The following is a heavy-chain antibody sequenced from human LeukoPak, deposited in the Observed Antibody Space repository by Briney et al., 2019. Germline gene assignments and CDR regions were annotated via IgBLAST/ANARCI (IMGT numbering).Heavy chain of an antibody. D-gene: IGHD3-3*01. J-gene: IGHJ4*02. V-gene: IGHV4-4*09. CDR3: VRLRFGFLSGYVDC. CDR2: IYSSGTS. CDR1: GGSISSYY. Sequence: TSETLSLTCTVSGGSISSYYWSWIRQPPGKGLEWIGYIYSSGTSNYNPSLKSRVTISVDTSKNQFSLKLSSVTAADTAVYYCVRLRFGFLSGYVDCWGQGTLVTVSS.